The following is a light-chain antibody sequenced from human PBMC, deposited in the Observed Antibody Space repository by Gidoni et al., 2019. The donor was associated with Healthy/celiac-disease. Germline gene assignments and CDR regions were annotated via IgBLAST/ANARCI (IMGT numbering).Light chain of an antibody. J-gene: IGKJ1*01. CDR2: DAS. V-gene: IGKV1-39*01. Sequence: DIQMTQSPSSLSASVGDRVTITCRASQSISNYLNWYQQKPGKAPNLVIYDASSVQSGAPSRFSGSGSGTEFTLTISSLQPEDFATYYCQQSYSTPKTFXXXTKVEIK. CDR1: QSISNY. CDR3: QQSYSTPKT.